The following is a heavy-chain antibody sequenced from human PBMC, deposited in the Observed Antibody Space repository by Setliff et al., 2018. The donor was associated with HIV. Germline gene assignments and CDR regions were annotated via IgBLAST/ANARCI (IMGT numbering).Heavy chain of an antibody. V-gene: IGHV4-4*07. CDR1: GGSVSSFY. J-gene: IGHJ3*02. Sequence: SETLSLTCTVSGGSVSSFYWSWIRQPAEKGLEWIGRIYTRGSTNSNPSLKGRVPMSVYTSKNHFSLKLSSVTAADTAIYYCARGLGGGFSLDAFDIWGRGTMVTVSS. D-gene: IGHD2-15*01. CDR2: IYTRGST. CDR3: ARGLGGGFSLDAFDI.